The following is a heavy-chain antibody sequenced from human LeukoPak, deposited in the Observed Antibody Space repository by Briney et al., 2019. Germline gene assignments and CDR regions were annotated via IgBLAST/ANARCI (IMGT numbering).Heavy chain of an antibody. CDR3: AKDHLASPDC. CDR2: ISSSSSYI. J-gene: IGHJ4*02. V-gene: IGHV3-21*04. Sequence: GGSLRLSCAASGFTFSSYSMNWVRQAPGQGLEWVSSISSSSSYIYYADSVKGRFTISRDNSKNTLYLQMNSLRAEDTAVYYCAKDHLASPDCWGQGTLVTVSS. D-gene: IGHD5-12*01. CDR1: GFTFSSYS.